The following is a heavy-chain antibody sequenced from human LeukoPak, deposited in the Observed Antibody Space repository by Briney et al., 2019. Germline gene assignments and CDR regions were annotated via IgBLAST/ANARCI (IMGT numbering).Heavy chain of an antibody. CDR2: IYYSGST. V-gene: IGHV4-59*01. J-gene: IGHJ4*02. CDR1: GGSISSYY. Sequence: SETLSLTCTVSGGSISSYYWSWIRQPPGKGLEWNGYIYYSGSTNYNPSLKSRVTISVDTSKNQFSLKLSSVTAADTAVYYCARSDYYGSGSFDYWGQGTLVTVSS. D-gene: IGHD3-10*01. CDR3: ARSDYYGSGSFDY.